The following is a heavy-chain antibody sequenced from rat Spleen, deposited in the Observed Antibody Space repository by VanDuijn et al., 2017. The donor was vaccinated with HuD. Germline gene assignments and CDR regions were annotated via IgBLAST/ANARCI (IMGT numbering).Heavy chain of an antibody. D-gene: IGHD1-1*01. CDR3: TAALDSGDY. J-gene: IGHJ2*01. CDR1: GFAFSTAA. CDR2: IRTKPNNYAT. V-gene: IGHV10-5*01. Sequence: GGGLVQPKESLKISCAASGFAFSTAAMYWVRQAPGKGLEWVARIRTKPNNYATYYADSVKGRFTISRDDSKSMVYLQMDNLKTEDTAMYYCTAALDSGDYWGQGVMVTVSS.